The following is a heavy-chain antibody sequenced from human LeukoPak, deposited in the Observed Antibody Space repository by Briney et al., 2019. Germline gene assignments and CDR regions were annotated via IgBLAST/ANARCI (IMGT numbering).Heavy chain of an antibody. Sequence: ASVKVSCKASGYTFTGYYMHWVRQAAGQGLEWMGWINPNSGGTNYAQKFQGRVTMTRDTSIRTAYMELSRLRSDDTAVYYCARESTVTTGWFDPWGQGTLVTVSS. V-gene: IGHV1-2*02. D-gene: IGHD4-17*01. CDR1: GYTFTGYY. CDR2: INPNSGGT. CDR3: ARESTVTTGWFDP. J-gene: IGHJ5*02.